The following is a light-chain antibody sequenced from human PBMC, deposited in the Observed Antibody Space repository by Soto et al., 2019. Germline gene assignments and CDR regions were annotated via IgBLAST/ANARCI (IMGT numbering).Light chain of an antibody. Sequence: HSPLTQPASVSAGPGQSITISFTGTSSDVGGYNYVSCYQQHPGKAPKLMIYEVSNRPSGVSNRFSGSKSGNTASLTISGLQAEDEGDYYCSSYISSSTPYVFGTGTKVTVL. V-gene: IGLV2-14*01. J-gene: IGLJ1*01. CDR1: SSDVGGYNY. CDR2: EVS. CDR3: SSYISSSTPYV.